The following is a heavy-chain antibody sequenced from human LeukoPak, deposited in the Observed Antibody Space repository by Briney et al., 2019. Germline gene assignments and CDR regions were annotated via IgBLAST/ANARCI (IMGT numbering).Heavy chain of an antibody. Sequence: GGSLRLSCAASGFTFSRYWMNWVRQAPGKGLEWVANINPGGNEIRSVDSVKGRSIISRDNAKNSLDLQMSSLRVEDTAVYYCMCWGTDNHWGQGILVTVSS. V-gene: IGHV3-7*01. CDR1: GFTFSRYW. J-gene: IGHJ4*02. CDR3: MCWGTDNH. CDR2: INPGGNEI. D-gene: IGHD7-27*01.